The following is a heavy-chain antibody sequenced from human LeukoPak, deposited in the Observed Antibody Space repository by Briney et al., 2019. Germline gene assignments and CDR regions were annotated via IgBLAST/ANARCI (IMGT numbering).Heavy chain of an antibody. CDR1: GYTFTGYY. Sequence: ASVKVSCKASGYTFTGYYMHWVRQAPGQGLEWMGWINPNSGGTNYAQKFQGRVTMTRDTSISTAYMELSRLRSDDTAVYYCASGPKHRAGIAAAGTWFDPWGQGTLVTVSS. CDR2: INPNSGGT. J-gene: IGHJ5*02. V-gene: IGHV1-2*02. D-gene: IGHD6-13*01. CDR3: ASGPKHRAGIAAAGTWFDP.